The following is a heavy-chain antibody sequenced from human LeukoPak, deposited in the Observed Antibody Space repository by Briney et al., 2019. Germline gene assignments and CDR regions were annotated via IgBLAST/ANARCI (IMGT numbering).Heavy chain of an antibody. J-gene: IGHJ6*03. CDR3: ARLGTYYDFWSGYYMDV. CDR2: IYTSGST. D-gene: IGHD3-3*01. V-gene: IGHV4-61*02. Sequence: PSQTLSLTXXXSXGSISSGSYYWSWIRQPAGKGLEWIGRIYTSGSTNYNPSLKSRVTISVDTSKNQFSLKLSSVTAADTAVYYCARLGTYYDFWSGYYMDVWGKGTTVTVSS. CDR1: XGSISSGSYY.